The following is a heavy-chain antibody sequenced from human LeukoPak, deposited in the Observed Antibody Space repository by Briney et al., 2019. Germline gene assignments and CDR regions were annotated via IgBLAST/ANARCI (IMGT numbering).Heavy chain of an antibody. J-gene: IGHJ4*02. Sequence: GRSLRLSCAASGFTFSSYWMHWVRQAPGKGLVWVSRINSDGSSISYADSVKGRFTISRDNAKNTQYLQMNSLRAEDTAVYYCARDRYPSHFDFWGQGTLVTVSS. CDR2: INSDGSSI. CDR3: ARDRYPSHFDF. V-gene: IGHV3-74*01. CDR1: GFTFSSYW. D-gene: IGHD3-16*02.